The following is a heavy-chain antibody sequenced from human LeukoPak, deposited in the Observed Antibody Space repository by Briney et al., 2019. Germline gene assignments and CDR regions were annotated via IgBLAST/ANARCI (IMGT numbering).Heavy chain of an antibody. CDR3: ATYYYDSSGYYWFDY. D-gene: IGHD3-22*01. J-gene: IGHJ4*02. V-gene: IGHV4-59*01. CDR1: GGSLTSFY. CDR2: IYYSVST. Sequence: SETLSLACIVSGGSLTSFYSSWIRHPQGKGLEWIGYIYYSVSTNYNPSLKSRVTISVDTSKNQFSLKLSSVTDADTAVYYCATYYYDSSGYYWFDYWGQGNLVTVSS.